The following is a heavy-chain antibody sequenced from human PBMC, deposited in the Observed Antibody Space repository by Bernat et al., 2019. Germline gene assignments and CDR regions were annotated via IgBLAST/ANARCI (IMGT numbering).Heavy chain of an antibody. CDR3: ARGRYCGGDCYYSDWFDP. CDR1: GGTFSSYA. Sequence: QVQLVQSGAEVKKPGSSVKVSCKASGGTFSSYAISWVRQAPGQGLEWMGGISAYNGNTNYAQKLQGRVTMTTDTSTSTAYMELRSLRSDDTAVYYCARGRYCGGDCYYSDWFDPWGQGTLVTVSS. V-gene: IGHV1-18*01. CDR2: ISAYNGNT. J-gene: IGHJ5*02. D-gene: IGHD2-21*01.